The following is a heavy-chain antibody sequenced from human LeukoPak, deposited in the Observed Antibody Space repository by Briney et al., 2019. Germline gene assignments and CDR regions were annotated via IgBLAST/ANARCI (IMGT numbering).Heavy chain of an antibody. CDR3: AGVRAGGNRAFDV. CDR2: IDPDASAS. D-gene: IGHD4-23*01. Sequence: GGSLRLSCAASGFTFSSYWMHWVRHVPGEGLVWVSRIDPDASASTYADSVKGRFTISRDNAKNTLWLQMNSLRAGDTAVYYCAGVRAGGNRAFDVWGQGTVVAVSS. CDR1: GFTFSSYW. V-gene: IGHV3-74*01. J-gene: IGHJ3*01.